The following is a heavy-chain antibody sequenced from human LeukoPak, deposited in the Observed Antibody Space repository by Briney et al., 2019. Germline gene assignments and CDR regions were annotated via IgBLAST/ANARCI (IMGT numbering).Heavy chain of an antibody. CDR1: GYTFTDYY. CDR3: ARAAPGYWLDY. V-gene: IGHV1-18*04. D-gene: IGHD2-8*02. J-gene: IGHJ4*02. CDR2: ISAYNGNT. Sequence: ASVKVSCKASGYTFTDYYMHWVRQAPGQGLEWMGWISAYNGNTNYAQKLRGRVTMTTDTSTSTAYMELRSLRSDDTAVYYCARAAPGYWLDYWGQGTLVTVSS.